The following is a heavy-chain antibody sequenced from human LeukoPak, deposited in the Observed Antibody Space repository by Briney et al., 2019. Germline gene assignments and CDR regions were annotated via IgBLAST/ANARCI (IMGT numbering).Heavy chain of an antibody. D-gene: IGHD6-13*01. CDR3: ARDDGSSSWYAWFVP. CDR2: INPKSGGT. Sequence: ASVKVSCKASGYTFTGYYMHWVRQAPGQGLEWVGWINPKSGGTNYAQKFQGRVTMTRDTSISTAYMEVSRLRSDDTAVYYCARDDGSSSWYAWFVPWGQGTLVTVSS. V-gene: IGHV1-2*02. J-gene: IGHJ5*02. CDR1: GYTFTGYY.